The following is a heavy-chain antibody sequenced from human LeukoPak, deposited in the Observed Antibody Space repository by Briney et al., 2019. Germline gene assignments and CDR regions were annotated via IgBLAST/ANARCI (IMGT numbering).Heavy chain of an antibody. J-gene: IGHJ3*02. CDR1: GFTFSSYA. V-gene: IGHV3-64*01. Sequence: GGSLRLSCAASGFTFSSYAMHWVRQAPGKGLEYVSAISSNGGSTYYANSVKGRFTISRDNSKNTLYLQMGSLRAEDMAVYYCARLFNWGRAGGFFDIWGQGTMVTVSS. CDR3: ARLFNWGRAGGFFDI. D-gene: IGHD7-27*01. CDR2: ISSNGGST.